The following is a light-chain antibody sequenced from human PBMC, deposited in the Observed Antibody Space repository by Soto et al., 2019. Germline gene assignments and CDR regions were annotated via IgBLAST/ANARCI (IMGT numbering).Light chain of an antibody. V-gene: IGKV3-15*01. CDR1: QSVRNN. J-gene: IGKJ5*01. Sequence: EIVMTQSPATLSVSPGERATLSCRASQSVRNNLAWYQQKPGQAPRLLIYGASTRATGIPARFSGSGSGTEFTLTISSLQSEDFAVYSCQQYNNCPSITFGQGTRLETK. CDR2: GAS. CDR3: QQYNNCPSIT.